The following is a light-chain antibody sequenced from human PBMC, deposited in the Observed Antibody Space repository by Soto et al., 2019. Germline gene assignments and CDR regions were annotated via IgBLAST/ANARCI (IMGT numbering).Light chain of an antibody. CDR2: DAY. Sequence: EVVLTQSPDTLSLSPGETATLSCRARQSVDSYVAWYRQNVGQAPSLLIYDAYNRASGVGARFTGSGSATDFRLTITSLEPADFAVYYCRQRGKWRSTFDTGTK. J-gene: IGKJ2*02. CDR1: QSVDSY. V-gene: IGKV3-11*01. CDR3: RQRGKWRST.